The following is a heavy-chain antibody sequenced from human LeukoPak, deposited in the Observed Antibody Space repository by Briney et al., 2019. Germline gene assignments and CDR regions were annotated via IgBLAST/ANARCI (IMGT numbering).Heavy chain of an antibody. CDR2: IKQDGSEK. D-gene: IGHD6-13*01. CDR3: ARHYSSSWYYGYYYYMDV. J-gene: IGHJ6*03. Sequence: GGSLRLSCAASGFTFSSYWMSWVRQAPGKGLEWVANIKQDGSEKYYVDSVKGRFTISRDNAKNSLYLQMNSLRAEDTAVYYCARHYSSSWYYGYYYYMDVWGKGTTVTISS. V-gene: IGHV3-7*01. CDR1: GFTFSSYW.